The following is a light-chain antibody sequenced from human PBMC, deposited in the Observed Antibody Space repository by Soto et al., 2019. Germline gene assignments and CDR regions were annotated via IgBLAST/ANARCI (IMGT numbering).Light chain of an antibody. V-gene: IGLV1-44*01. CDR3: AAWDDRMIGL. CDR2: SNT. CDR1: SSSIGSNS. Sequence: QSVLTQPPSVSGTPGQRVTISCSGSSSSIGSNSVNWYQQLPGTAPKLLIYSNTYRPSGVPDRFSASKSGTSASLAISGLQSEDEADYFCAAWDDRMIGLFGGGTKLTVL. J-gene: IGLJ2*01.